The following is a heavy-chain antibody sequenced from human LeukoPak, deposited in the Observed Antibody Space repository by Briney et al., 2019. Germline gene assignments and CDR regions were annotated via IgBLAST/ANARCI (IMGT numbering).Heavy chain of an antibody. CDR1: GGSISSYY. CDR2: IYSSGST. Sequence: PSETLSLTCTVSGGSISSYYWSWIRQPAGKGLEWIGRIYSSGSTNYNPSLKSRVTISVDTSKNQFSLKLSSVTAADTAVYYCARGEILVNYYDSSGPRAWFDPWGQGTLVTVSS. CDR3: ARGEILVNYYDSSGPRAWFDP. D-gene: IGHD3-22*01. J-gene: IGHJ5*02. V-gene: IGHV4-4*07.